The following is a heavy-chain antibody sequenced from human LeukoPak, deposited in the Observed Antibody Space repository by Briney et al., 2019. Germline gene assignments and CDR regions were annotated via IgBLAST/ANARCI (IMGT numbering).Heavy chain of an antibody. D-gene: IGHD2-15*01. CDR3: ARRSCSGGRCYYAY. Sequence: TSETLSLTCTVSGGSVSSYYWSWIRQPPGKGLEWIGSIYYSDSTNYNPSLMSRVTISVDTSKNQFSLKLSSVTAADTAVYYCARRSCSGGRCYYAYWGQGTLVTVSS. CDR2: IYYSDST. J-gene: IGHJ4*02. V-gene: IGHV4-59*08. CDR1: GGSVSSYY.